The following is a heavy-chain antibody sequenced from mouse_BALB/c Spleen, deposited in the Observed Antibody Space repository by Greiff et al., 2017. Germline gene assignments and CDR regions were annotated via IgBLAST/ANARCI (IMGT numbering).Heavy chain of an antibody. J-gene: IGHJ2*01. CDR2: ISNGGGST. Sequence: EVKLEESGGGLVQPGGSLKLSCAASGFTFSSYTMSWVRQTPEKRLEWVAYISNGGGSTYYPDTVKGRFTISRDNAKNTLYLQMSSLKSEDTAMYYCARHDGYPFDYWGQGTTLTVSS. CDR1: GFTFSSYT. V-gene: IGHV5-12-2*01. D-gene: IGHD2-3*01. CDR3: ARHDGYPFDY.